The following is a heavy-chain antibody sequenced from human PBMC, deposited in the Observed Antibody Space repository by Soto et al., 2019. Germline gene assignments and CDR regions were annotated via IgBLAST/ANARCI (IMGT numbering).Heavy chain of an antibody. CDR1: LMSYS. V-gene: IGHV3-23*01. CDR2: ISVSGGST. CDR3: AKGDLFVGGTIYGMDV. Sequence: PWGSLILSGAISLMSYSLTWVRQAPGKGLEWVAGISVSGGSTNYAVSVKGRFTISRDNDKNTVYLQMNSLRAEDTAVYHCAKGDLFVGGTIYGMDVWGQGTTVTVSS. D-gene: IGHD3-16*01. J-gene: IGHJ6*02.